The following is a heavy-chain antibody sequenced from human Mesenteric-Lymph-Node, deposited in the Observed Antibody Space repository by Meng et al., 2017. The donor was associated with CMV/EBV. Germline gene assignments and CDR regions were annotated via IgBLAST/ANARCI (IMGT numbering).Heavy chain of an antibody. D-gene: IGHD3-22*01. CDR1: GYPFTTYA. CDR3: ARYYESSGSYYEDFDY. V-gene: IGHV1-18*01. CDR2: ITTYSGNT. Sequence: GYPFTTYAITWVSQGPGEGLEWMGSITTYSGNTNYAQSFQDRLTLTTDTSTTTAFMELTSLSSDDTAVYYCARYYESSGSYYEDFDYWGQGTLVTVSS. J-gene: IGHJ4*02.